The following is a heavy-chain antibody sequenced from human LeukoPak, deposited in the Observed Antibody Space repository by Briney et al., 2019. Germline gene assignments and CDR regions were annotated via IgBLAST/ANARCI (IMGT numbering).Heavy chain of an antibody. Sequence: GGSLRLSCAASGFTFDDYAMSWVRQAPGKGLEWVSGINWNGGSTAYADSVKGRFTISRDNAKNSLYLQMSSLGGEDTAFYYCARGGGLYYYYMDVWGKGTTVTVSS. CDR2: INWNGGST. D-gene: IGHD3-10*01. J-gene: IGHJ6*03. CDR1: GFTFDDYA. CDR3: ARGGGLYYYYMDV. V-gene: IGHV3-20*04.